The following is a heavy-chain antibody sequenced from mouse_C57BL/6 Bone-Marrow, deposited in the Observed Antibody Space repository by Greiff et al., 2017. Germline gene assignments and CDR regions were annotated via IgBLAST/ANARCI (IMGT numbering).Heavy chain of an antibody. J-gene: IGHJ3*01. CDR1: GYTFTDYY. Sequence: QVQLQQSGAELVRPGASVKLSCKASGYTFTDYYINWVKQRPGQGLAWIARIYPGSGNTYYNEKFKGKATLTAEKSSSTAYMQLSSLTSEDSAVYFCARGWLLGAYWGQGTLVTVSA. D-gene: IGHD2-3*01. CDR3: ARGWLLGAY. V-gene: IGHV1-76*01. CDR2: IYPGSGNT.